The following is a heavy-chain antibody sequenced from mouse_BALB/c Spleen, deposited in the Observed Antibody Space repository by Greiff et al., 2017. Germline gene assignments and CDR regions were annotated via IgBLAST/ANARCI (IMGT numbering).Heavy chain of an antibody. Sequence: EVQGVESGGGLVKPGGSLKLSCAASGFTFSSYAMSWVRQTPEKRLEWVATISSGGSYTYYPDSVKGRFTISRDNAKNTLYLQMSSLRSEDTAMYYCARHEGPRYRYDGPAWFAYWGQGTLVTVSA. V-gene: IGHV5-9-3*01. J-gene: IGHJ3*01. CDR3: ARHEGPRYRYDGPAWFAY. CDR2: ISSGGSYT. D-gene: IGHD2-14*01. CDR1: GFTFSSYA.